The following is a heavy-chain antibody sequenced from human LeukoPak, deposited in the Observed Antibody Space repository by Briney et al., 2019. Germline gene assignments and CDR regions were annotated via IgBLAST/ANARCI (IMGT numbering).Heavy chain of an antibody. V-gene: IGHV1-8*01. CDR2: MNPNSGNT. CDR3: ARGGLGGGNSDYYYYYMDV. Sequence: ASVKVSCKASGYTFTSYDINWVRQATGQGLEWMGWMNPNSGNTGYAQKFQGRVTMTRNTSISTAYMELSSLRSEDTAVYYCARGGLGGGNSDYYYYYMDVWGKGTTVTVSS. CDR1: GYTFTSYD. J-gene: IGHJ6*03. D-gene: IGHD4-23*01.